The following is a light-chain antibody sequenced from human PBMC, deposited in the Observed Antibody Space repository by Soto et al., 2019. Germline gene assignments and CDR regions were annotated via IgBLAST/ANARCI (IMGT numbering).Light chain of an antibody. CDR2: KFS. Sequence: DVVMTQSPLSLPVTLGQPASISCRSSQSLVYSDGNTYLNWFHQRPGQSPRRPIDKFSNRDSGVPDRFGGGASVTAFTLKISRVEAEAVGVYYCMQGTYWPRLTFGGGTKVEIK. CDR1: QSLVYSDGNTY. CDR3: MQGTYWPRLT. V-gene: IGKV2-30*01. J-gene: IGKJ4*01.